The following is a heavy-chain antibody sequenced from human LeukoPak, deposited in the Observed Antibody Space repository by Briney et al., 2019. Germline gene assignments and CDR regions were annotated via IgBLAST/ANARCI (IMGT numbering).Heavy chain of an antibody. CDR2: INHSGST. Sequence: PSETLSLTCAVYGGSFSGYYWSCIRQPPGKGLVWIGEINHSGSTNYNPSLKSRVTISVDTSKNQFSLKLSSVTAADTAVYYCAVTFIAAAGDDAFDIWGQGTMVTVSS. V-gene: IGHV4-34*01. J-gene: IGHJ3*02. CDR1: GGSFSGYY. CDR3: AVTFIAAAGDDAFDI. D-gene: IGHD6-13*01.